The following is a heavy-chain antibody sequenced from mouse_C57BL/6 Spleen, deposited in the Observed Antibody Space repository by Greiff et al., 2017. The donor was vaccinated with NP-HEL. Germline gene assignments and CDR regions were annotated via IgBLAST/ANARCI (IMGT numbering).Heavy chain of an antibody. CDR1: GYTFTRYW. CDR3: ARSAQATVDY. CDR2: IDPSDSYT. V-gene: IGHV1-59*01. J-gene: IGHJ2*01. Sequence: QVQLQQPGAELVRPGTSVKLSCKASGYTFTRYWMHWVKQRPGQGLEWIGVIDPSDSYTNYNQKFKGKATLTVDTSSSTAYMQLSSLTSEDSAVYYCARSAQATVDYWGQGTTLTVSS. D-gene: IGHD3-2*02.